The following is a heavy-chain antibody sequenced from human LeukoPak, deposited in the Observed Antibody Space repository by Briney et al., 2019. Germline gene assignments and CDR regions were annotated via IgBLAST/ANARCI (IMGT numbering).Heavy chain of an antibody. D-gene: IGHD6-19*01. Sequence: ASVKVPCKASGYTVSGHSMHWVRQAPGQGLEWMGWINPNSGGTKYAQKFQDRVTMTRDTSITTVYMELSGLLSDDTAVYYCATNVAGSSFDYWGQGTLVIVSS. J-gene: IGHJ4*02. CDR1: GYTVSGHS. CDR3: ATNVAGSSFDY. V-gene: IGHV1-2*02. CDR2: INPNSGGT.